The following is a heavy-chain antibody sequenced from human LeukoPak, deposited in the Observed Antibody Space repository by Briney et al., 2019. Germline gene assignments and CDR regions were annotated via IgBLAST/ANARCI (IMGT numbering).Heavy chain of an antibody. CDR2: IYYSGST. D-gene: IGHD3-10*01. J-gene: IGHJ4*02. Sequence: SETLSLTCTVSGGSISSYYWSWIRQPPGKGLEWIGYIYYSGSTNYNPSLKSRVTISVDTSKNQFSLKLSSVTAADTAVYYCARLRFGITSFDYWGQGTLVPVSS. V-gene: IGHV4-59*08. CDR1: GGSISSYY. CDR3: ARLRFGITSFDY.